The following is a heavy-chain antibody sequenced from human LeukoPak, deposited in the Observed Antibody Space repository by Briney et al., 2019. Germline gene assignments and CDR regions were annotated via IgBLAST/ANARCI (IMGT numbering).Heavy chain of an antibody. CDR1: GFTFSNYG. CDR3: AKSETYYYDSSGYRGYYYYMDV. Sequence: GGSLRLSCAASGFTFSNYGMHWVRQAPGKGLEWVAFIRYDGSDEYYADSVKGRFTISRDNSKNTLYLQMNSLRAEDTAVYYCAKSETYYYDSSGYRGYYYYMDVWGKGTTVTISS. V-gene: IGHV3-30*02. D-gene: IGHD3-22*01. CDR2: IRYDGSDE. J-gene: IGHJ6*03.